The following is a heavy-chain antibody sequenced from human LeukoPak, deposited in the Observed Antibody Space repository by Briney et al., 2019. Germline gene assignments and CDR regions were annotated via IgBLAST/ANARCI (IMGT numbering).Heavy chain of an antibody. J-gene: IGHJ6*04. V-gene: IGHV3-48*01. CDR3: ARDKYMGV. CDR1: GFTFSSYS. Sequence: GGSLRLSCAASGFTFSSYSMYWVRQAPGKGLEWVAYVSSSTNSIYYADSVKGRFTISRDNAKNSLYLQMNSLRAEDTAVYYCARDKYMGVWGKGTTVTVSS. CDR2: VSSSTNSI.